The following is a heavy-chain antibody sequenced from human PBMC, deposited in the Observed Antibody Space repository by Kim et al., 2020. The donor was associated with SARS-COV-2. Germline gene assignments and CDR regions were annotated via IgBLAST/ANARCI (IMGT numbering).Heavy chain of an antibody. CDR3: ARGVTMVRGVIGYNWFDP. Sequence: SETLSLTCAVYGGSFSGYYWSWIRQPPGKGLEWIGEINHSGSTNYNPSLKSRVTISVDTSKNQFSLKLSSVTAADTAVYYCARGVTMVRGVIGYNWFDPWGQGTLVTVSS. D-gene: IGHD3-10*01. V-gene: IGHV4-34*01. CDR2: INHSGST. J-gene: IGHJ5*02. CDR1: GGSFSGYY.